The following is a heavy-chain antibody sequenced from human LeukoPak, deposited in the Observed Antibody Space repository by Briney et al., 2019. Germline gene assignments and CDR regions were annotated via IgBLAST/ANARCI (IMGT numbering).Heavy chain of an antibody. J-gene: IGHJ4*02. CDR2: ISGSGGST. Sequence: PGGSLRLSCAASGFTVSSNYMSWVRQAPGKGLEWVSAISGSGGSTYYADSVKGRFTISRDNSKNTLYLQMNSLRAEDTAVYYCAKDIYSGYDFSGYWGQGTLVTVSS. V-gene: IGHV3-23*01. CDR3: AKDIYSGYDFSGY. CDR1: GFTVSSNY. D-gene: IGHD5-12*01.